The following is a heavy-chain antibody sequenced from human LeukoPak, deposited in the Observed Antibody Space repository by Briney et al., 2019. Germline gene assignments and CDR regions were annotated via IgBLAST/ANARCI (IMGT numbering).Heavy chain of an antibody. J-gene: IGHJ5*02. CDR3: ARDSSGWYHWFDP. D-gene: IGHD6-19*01. Sequence: ASVKVSCKTSGYTFSDYYIHWIRQAPGQGLEWMGWMNPNSGNTGYAQKFQGRVTITRNTSISTAYMELSSLRSEDTAVYYCARDSSGWYHWFDPRGQGTLVTVSS. CDR2: MNPNSGNT. CDR1: GYTFSDYY. V-gene: IGHV1-8*03.